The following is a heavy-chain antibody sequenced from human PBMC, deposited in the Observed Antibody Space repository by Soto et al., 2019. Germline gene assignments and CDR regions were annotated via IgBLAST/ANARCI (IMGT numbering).Heavy chain of an antibody. Sequence: QLQLQESGPGLVKPSETLSLTCTVSGVSITNTSYYWGSIRQPPGKGLEWIGTIYFSGSTFYNPSLKSRLTISVDTSKNQFSLRLSSVTAADTAVYYCARHGSYWGQGTLVAVSS. V-gene: IGHV4-39*01. J-gene: IGHJ4*02. CDR3: ARHGSY. CDR1: GVSITNTSYY. CDR2: IYFSGST.